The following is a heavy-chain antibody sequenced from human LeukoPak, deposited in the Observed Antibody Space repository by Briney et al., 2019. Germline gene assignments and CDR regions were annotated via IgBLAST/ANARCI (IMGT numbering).Heavy chain of an antibody. CDR1: ADSISSGGDY. V-gene: IGHV4-31*03. CDR3: ARDRVTSKYYYYGMDV. J-gene: IGHJ6*04. Sequence: PSQTLSLTCTVSADSISSGGDYWSWIRQHRVEGLVWIGYICYSGSTYYNRSHKSRVTISVDTSKNQFSLKLSSVTAADTAVYYCARDRVTSKYYYYGMDVWGKGTTVTVSS. CDR2: ICYSGST.